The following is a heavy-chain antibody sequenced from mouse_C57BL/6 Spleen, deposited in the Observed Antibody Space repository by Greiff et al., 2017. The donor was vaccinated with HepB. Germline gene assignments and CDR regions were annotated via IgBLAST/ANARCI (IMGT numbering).Heavy chain of an antibody. D-gene: IGHD1-1*01. Sequence: EVQVVESGGGLVQPKGSLKLSCAASGFTFNTYAMHWVRQAPGKGLEWVARIRSKSSNYATYYADSVKDRFTISRDDSQSMLYLQMNNLKTEDTAMYYCVRDREGSSYGDFDYWGQGTTLTVSS. CDR1: GFTFNTYA. CDR3: VRDREGSSYGDFDY. J-gene: IGHJ2*01. V-gene: IGHV10-3*01. CDR2: IRSKSSNYAT.